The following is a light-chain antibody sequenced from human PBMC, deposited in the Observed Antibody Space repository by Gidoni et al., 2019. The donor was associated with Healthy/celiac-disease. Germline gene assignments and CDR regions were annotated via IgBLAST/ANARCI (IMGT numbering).Light chain of an antibody. CDR3: QQYNNWPPGRYT. Sequence: EIVMTQSPATLSVSPGERATLSCRASQSVSSNLAWYQQKPGQAPRLLIYGASTRATGIPARFSGSGSGTEFTLTISSLQSEDFAVYYCQQYNNWPPGRYTFGQXTKLEIK. J-gene: IGKJ2*01. CDR1: QSVSSN. CDR2: GAS. V-gene: IGKV3-15*01.